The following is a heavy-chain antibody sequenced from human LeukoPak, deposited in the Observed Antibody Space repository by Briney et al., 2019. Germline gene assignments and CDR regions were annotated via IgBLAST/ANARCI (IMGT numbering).Heavy chain of an antibody. CDR2: ISYDGSNK. V-gene: IGHV3-30-3*01. CDR1: GFTFSSYA. Sequence: GGSLRLSCAASGFTFSSYAMHWVRQAPGKGLEWVAVISYDGSNKYYADSVKGRFTISRDNSKNTLYLQMNNLRAEDTAVYYCARERVLLWFGEEAFDIWGQGTMVTVSS. D-gene: IGHD3-10*01. J-gene: IGHJ3*02. CDR3: ARERVLLWFGEEAFDI.